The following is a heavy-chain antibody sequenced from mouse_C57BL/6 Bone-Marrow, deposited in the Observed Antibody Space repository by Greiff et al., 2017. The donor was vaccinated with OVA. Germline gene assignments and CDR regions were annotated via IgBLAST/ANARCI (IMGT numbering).Heavy chain of an antibody. Sequence: VKLQESGAELARPGASVKLSCKASGYTFTSYGISWVKQRPGQGLEWIGEIYPRSGNTYYNEKFKGKATLTADKSSSTAYMELRSLTSEDSAVYFCARLLRRGDYWGQGTTLTVSS. J-gene: IGHJ2*01. D-gene: IGHD1-1*01. V-gene: IGHV1-81*01. CDR2: IYPRSGNT. CDR3: ARLLRRGDY. CDR1: GYTFTSYG.